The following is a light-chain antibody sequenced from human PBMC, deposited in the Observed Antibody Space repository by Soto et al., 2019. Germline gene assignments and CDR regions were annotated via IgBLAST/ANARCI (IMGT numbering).Light chain of an antibody. CDR2: GAS. CDR1: QSVSSSY. Sequence: EIVLTQSPGTLSLSPGERATLSCRASQSVSSSYLAWYQQKPGQAPRLLIHGASSRATGIPDRFSGSGSGTDFALTISRLEPEDFAVYYCQQYCISPYTFGQATKLEIK. V-gene: IGKV3-20*01. J-gene: IGKJ2*01. CDR3: QQYCISPYT.